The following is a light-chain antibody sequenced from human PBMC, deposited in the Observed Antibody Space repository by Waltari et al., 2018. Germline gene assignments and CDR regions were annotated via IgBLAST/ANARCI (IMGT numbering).Light chain of an antibody. J-gene: IGLJ3*02. Sequence: QSALTQPASVSGPPGQSTTIACAGTSSDIRGYNYVAWYQQHPGRVPKLLIYDLDNPPSGISDRFSGSKSGNTASLTISGLQAEDEADYFCSSYTDSRTGVFGGGTKLTVL. V-gene: IGLV2-14*03. CDR3: SSYTDSRTGV. CDR1: SSDIRGYNY. CDR2: DLD.